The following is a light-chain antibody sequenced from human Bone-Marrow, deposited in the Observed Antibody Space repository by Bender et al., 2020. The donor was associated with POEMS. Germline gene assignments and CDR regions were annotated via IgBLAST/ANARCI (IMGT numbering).Light chain of an antibody. CDR3: SSYTSSSVYV. CDR1: SSDVGTYNL. Sequence: QSALTQPASVSGSPGQSITISCTGTSSDVGTYNLISWYQHHPGKAPKLMIYEVSNRPSGVSNRFSGSKSGNTASLTISGLQAEDEAVYYCSSYTSSSVYVFGTGTKVTVL. J-gene: IGLJ1*01. V-gene: IGLV2-14*02. CDR2: EVS.